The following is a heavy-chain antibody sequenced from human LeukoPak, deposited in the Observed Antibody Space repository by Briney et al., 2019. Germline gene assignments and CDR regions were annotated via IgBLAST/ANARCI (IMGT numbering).Heavy chain of an antibody. CDR3: ARVYSSSWYSGY. CDR2: ITSSSSYI. J-gene: IGHJ4*02. V-gene: IGHV3-21*01. CDR1: GFSFNSYS. D-gene: IGHD6-13*01. Sequence: GGSLRLSCAASGFSFNSYSMNWVPQAPGKGLEWVSSITSSSSYIYYADSVKGRFTISRDNAKNSLYLQMNSLRAEDTAVYYCARVYSSSWYSGYWGQGTLVTVSS.